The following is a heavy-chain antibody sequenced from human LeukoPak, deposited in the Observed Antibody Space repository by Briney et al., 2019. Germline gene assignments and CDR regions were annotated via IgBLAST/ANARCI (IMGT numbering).Heavy chain of an antibody. D-gene: IGHD6-13*01. Sequence: SETLSLTCTVSGGPIDRHYWSWIRQPPGKGLEWIGYGFYPGSTNYNPSLKSRVTMSLDTSRDQFSLRLPSVTAADTAIYYCASRPAGSTWYGVFDYWSQGTLVTVSS. CDR1: GGPIDRHY. CDR2: GFYPGST. J-gene: IGHJ4*02. CDR3: ASRPAGSTWYGVFDY. V-gene: IGHV4-59*11.